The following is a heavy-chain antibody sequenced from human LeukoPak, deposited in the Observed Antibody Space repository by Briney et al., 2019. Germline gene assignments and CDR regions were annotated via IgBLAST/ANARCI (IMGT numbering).Heavy chain of an antibody. J-gene: IGHJ4*02. Sequence: GGSLRLSCAASGFTFNNYGVHWFRQAPGKGLEWVAVIWFDGSYTYYADSVKGRFTISRDNSKNTLYLQMNSLRAEDTAVYYCAKERYSGYGYFDYWGQGTLVTVSS. CDR2: IWFDGSYT. V-gene: IGHV3-33*06. D-gene: IGHD5-12*01. CDR3: AKERYSGYGYFDY. CDR1: GFTFNNYG.